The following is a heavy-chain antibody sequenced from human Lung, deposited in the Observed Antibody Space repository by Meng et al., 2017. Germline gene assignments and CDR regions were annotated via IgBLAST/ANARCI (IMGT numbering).Heavy chain of an antibody. V-gene: IGHV3-20*04. D-gene: IGHD6-19*01. J-gene: IGHJ2*01. CDR1: GFSFDEYA. CDR3: ARRADNSGTEGDWYFDL. CDR2: INWNGGRT. Sequence: GGSLRLSCAASGFSFDEYAMNWVRQAPGKGLEWVSGINWNGGRTAYGDSVKGRLTISRDNAKNSLYLQMNSLRAEDTALYYCARRADNSGTEGDWYFDLWGRGTLVTVSS.